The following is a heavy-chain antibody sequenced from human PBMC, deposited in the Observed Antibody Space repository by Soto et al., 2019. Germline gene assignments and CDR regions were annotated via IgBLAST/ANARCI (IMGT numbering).Heavy chain of an antibody. V-gene: IGHV4-38-2*02. J-gene: IGHJ4*01. CDR3: AALWFGELAFNY. D-gene: IGHD3-10*01. CDR2: VYHNGIM. CDR1: GYSIRSGYY. Sequence: SETLSLTCSVSGYSIRSGYYWGWVRQAPGKGLEWLGSVYHNGIMFHNPSFQSRVTISVDTSKNQFPLNLRSVTAADTAVYYCAALWFGELAFNYWGHGILVTVSS.